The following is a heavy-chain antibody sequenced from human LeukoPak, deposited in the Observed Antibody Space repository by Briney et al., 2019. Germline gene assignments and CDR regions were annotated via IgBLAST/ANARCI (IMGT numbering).Heavy chain of an antibody. CDR3: ARRDY. CDR2: ISYDGSNK. V-gene: IGHV3-30*19. Sequence: GGSLRLSCAASGFIFSHYGMHWVRQAPGKGLEWVAVISYDGSNKYYADSVKGRFTISRDNSKNTLYLQMNSLRAEDTAVYYCARRDYWGQGTLVTVSS. CDR1: GFIFSHYG. J-gene: IGHJ4*02.